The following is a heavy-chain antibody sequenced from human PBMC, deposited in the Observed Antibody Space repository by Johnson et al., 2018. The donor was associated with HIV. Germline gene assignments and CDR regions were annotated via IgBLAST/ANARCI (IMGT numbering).Heavy chain of an antibody. CDR2: IGSAGDT. D-gene: IGHD5-18*01. CDR3: ARGPYRKNWDTDMVARGNAFDI. CDR1: GFTFSTYD. J-gene: IGHJ3*02. V-gene: IGHV3-13*01. Sequence: VQLVESGGGLVQPGGSLRLSCAASGFTFSTYDMHWVRQAPGKGLEWVSTIGSAGDTYYPASVKGRFTVSRENAKHSLYLQINSLRAEDTALYYCARGPYRKNWDTDMVARGNAFDIWGQGTMVTVSS.